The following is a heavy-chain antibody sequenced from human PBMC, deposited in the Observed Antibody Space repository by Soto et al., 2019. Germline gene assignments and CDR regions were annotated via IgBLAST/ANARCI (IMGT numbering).Heavy chain of an antibody. D-gene: IGHD3-10*01. CDR3: ARDIGSYAYGEGY. Sequence: PSETLSLTCSVSGGSINSYWWSWIRQPAGKGLEWIGRVYSSGTTDYTPSLNSRATLSGETSKNQFSLKLSSVTAADTAVYYCARDIGSYAYGEGYWGQGIQVTVSS. V-gene: IGHV4-4*07. CDR1: GGSINSYW. J-gene: IGHJ4*02. CDR2: VYSSGTT.